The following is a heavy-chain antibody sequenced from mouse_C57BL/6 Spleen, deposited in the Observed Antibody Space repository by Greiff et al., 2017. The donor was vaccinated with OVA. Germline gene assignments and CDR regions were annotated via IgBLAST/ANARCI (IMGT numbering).Heavy chain of an antibody. D-gene: IGHD1-1*01. CDR3: AREINYYGSSYWYFDV. CDR1: GYSITSGYY. Sequence: EVKVEESGPGLVKPSQSLSLTCSVTGYSITSGYYWNWIRQFPGNKLEWMGYISYDGSNNYNPSLKNRISITRDTSKNQFFLKLNSVTTEDTATYYCAREINYYGSSYWYFDVWGTGTTVTVSS. J-gene: IGHJ1*03. V-gene: IGHV3-6*01. CDR2: ISYDGSN.